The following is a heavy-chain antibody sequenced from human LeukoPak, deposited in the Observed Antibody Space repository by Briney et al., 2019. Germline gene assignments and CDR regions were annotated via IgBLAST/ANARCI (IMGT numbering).Heavy chain of an antibody. CDR1: GYTFTSYG. Sequence: ASVTVSCTASGYTFTSYGISWVRQAPGQGLEWMGMIYPSDGSTSYAQKFQGRVTVTRDTSTSTVHMELSGLRSEDTAVYYCARDQEAFGYWGQGTLVTVSS. V-gene: IGHV1-46*01. J-gene: IGHJ4*02. CDR2: IYPSDGST. CDR3: ARDQEAFGY.